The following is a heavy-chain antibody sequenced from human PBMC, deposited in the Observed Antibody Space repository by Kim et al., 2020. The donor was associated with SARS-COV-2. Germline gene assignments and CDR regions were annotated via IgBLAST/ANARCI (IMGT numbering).Heavy chain of an antibody. CDR1: GGSISSSSYY. CDR2: IYYSGST. J-gene: IGHJ5*02. CDR3: ARHHAGYSSGWFDP. V-gene: IGHV4-39*01. D-gene: IGHD6-19*01. Sequence: SETLSLTCTVSGGSISSSSYYWGWIRQPPGKGLEWIGSIYYSGSTYYNPSLKSRVTISVDTSKNQFSLKLSSVTAADTAVYYCARHHAGYSSGWFDPWGQGTLVTVSS.